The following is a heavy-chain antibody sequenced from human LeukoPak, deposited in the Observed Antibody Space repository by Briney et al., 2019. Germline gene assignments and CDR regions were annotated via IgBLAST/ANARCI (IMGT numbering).Heavy chain of an antibody. V-gene: IGHV3-30-3*01. D-gene: IGHD5-18*01. J-gene: IGHJ3*02. CDR1: GFTFSSYA. CDR3: ASRNVDTAMVSLPNDAFDI. CDR2: ISYDGSNK. Sequence: GRSLRLSCAASGFTFSSYAMHWVRQAPGKGLEWVAVISYDGSNKYYADSAKGRFTISRDNSKNTLYLRMNSLRAEDTAVYYCASRNVDTAMVSLPNDAFDIWGQGTMVTVSS.